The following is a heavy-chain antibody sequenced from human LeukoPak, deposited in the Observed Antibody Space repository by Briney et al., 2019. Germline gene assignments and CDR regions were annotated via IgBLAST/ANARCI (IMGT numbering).Heavy chain of an antibody. J-gene: IGHJ6*02. V-gene: IGHV3-23*01. D-gene: IGHD6-13*01. CDR1: GFTLSSYA. Sequence: GGSLRLSCAASGFTLSSYAMSWVRQAPGKGLEWVSAISGSGGSTYYADSVKGRFTISRDNSKNTLYLQMNSLRAEDTAVYYCAKPARDSSSWYYYGMDVWGQGTTVTVSS. CDR3: AKPARDSSSWYYYGMDV. CDR2: ISGSGGST.